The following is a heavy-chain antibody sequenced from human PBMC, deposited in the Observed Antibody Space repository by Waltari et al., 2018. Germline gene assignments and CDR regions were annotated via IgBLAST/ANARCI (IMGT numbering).Heavy chain of an antibody. V-gene: IGHV3-74*01. Sequence: EVQLVESGGGLAQPGGSLRLSCVASGFTFSSYWMHWVRQAPGKGLGWVSRINRDGSTTNYADSVKGRFTISRDNAKNTLYLQMNSLRAEDTAVYYCAKGGGWLQDYWGQGTLVTVSS. CDR1: GFTFSSYW. J-gene: IGHJ4*02. CDR2: INRDGSTT. CDR3: AKGGGWLQDY. D-gene: IGHD5-12*01.